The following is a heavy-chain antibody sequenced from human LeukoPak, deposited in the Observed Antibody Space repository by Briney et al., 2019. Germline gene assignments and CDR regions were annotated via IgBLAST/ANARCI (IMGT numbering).Heavy chain of an antibody. CDR1: GGTFSSYA. J-gene: IGHJ5*02. Sequence: GASVKVSCKASGGTFSSYAISWVRQAPGQGLEWMGGIIPIFGTANYAQKLQGRVTITADESTSTAYMELSSLRSEDTAVYYCAVDPDTANWFDPWGQGTLVTVSS. CDR3: AVDPDTANWFDP. CDR2: IIPIFGTA. V-gene: IGHV1-69*13. D-gene: IGHD5-18*01.